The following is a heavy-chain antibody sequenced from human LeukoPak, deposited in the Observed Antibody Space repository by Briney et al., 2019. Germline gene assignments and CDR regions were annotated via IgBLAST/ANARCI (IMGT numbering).Heavy chain of an antibody. Sequence: SETLSLTCTVSGYSISTGYYWDWIRQPAGKGLEWIGRIYTSGSTNYNPSLKSRITISVDTSKNQFSLKLSSVTAADTAVYYCARNSCPSGSCYDNRGYFDYWGQGTLVTVSS. J-gene: IGHJ4*02. CDR2: IYTSGST. D-gene: IGHD2-15*01. CDR1: GYSISTGYY. CDR3: ARNSCPSGSCYDNRGYFDY. V-gene: IGHV4-61*02.